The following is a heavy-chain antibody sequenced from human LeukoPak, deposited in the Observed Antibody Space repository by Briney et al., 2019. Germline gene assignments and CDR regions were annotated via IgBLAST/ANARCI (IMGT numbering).Heavy chain of an antibody. CDR2: ISAYNGNT. D-gene: IGHD3-22*01. J-gene: IGHJ3*02. CDR1: GYTFTSYG. V-gene: IGHV1-18*01. Sequence: GASVKVPCKASGYTFTSYGISWVRQAPGQGLEWMGWISAYNGNTNYAQKLQGRVTMTTDTSMSTAYMELRSLRSDDTAVYYCARAPYYYDSSGYSDAFDIWGQGTKVTVSS. CDR3: ARAPYYYDSSGYSDAFDI.